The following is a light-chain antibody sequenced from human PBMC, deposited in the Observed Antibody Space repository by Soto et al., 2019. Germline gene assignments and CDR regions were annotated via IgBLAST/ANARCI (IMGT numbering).Light chain of an antibody. CDR3: YQRRQWPLT. Sequence: IVLTQSPGTPSLSPGERATLSCGASQSIRSTYLALFQQKPCQAPRLLIYDASNRATGILARFSGSGSGTDFTLTISSLEYEDFAVDYCYQRRQWPLTFGRGTKVDIK. J-gene: IGKJ4*02. CDR2: DAS. CDR1: QSIRSTY. V-gene: IGKV3D-20*02.